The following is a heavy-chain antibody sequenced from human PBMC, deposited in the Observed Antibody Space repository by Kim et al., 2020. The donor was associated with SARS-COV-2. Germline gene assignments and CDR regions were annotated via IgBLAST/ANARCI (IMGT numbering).Heavy chain of an antibody. CDR1: GYTLTELS. CDR2: FDPEDGET. J-gene: IGHJ5*02. D-gene: IGHD6-13*01. V-gene: IGHV1-24*01. Sequence: ASVKVSCKVSGYTLTELSMHWVRQAPGKGLEWMGGFDPEDGETIYAQKFQGRVTMAEDTSTDTAYMELSSLRSEDTAVYYCATGAAAGTSSWFDPWGQGTLVTVSS. CDR3: ATGAAAGTSSWFDP.